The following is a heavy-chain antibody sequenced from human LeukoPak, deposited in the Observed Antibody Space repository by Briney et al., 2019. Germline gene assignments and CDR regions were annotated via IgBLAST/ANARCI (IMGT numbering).Heavy chain of an antibody. V-gene: IGHV3-30*02. CDR2: VRDDGINE. D-gene: IGHD3-3*01. CDR1: GFTFSNYG. Sequence: PGGSLRLSCAASGFTFSNYGFHWVRQAPGKGLEWVAFVRDDGINEFYADSVKGRFTISRDNSKNTLYLQMNSLKPDDTAVYYCARTGTVERFLQDWGQGTLVTVSS. CDR3: ARTGTVERFLQD. J-gene: IGHJ4*02.